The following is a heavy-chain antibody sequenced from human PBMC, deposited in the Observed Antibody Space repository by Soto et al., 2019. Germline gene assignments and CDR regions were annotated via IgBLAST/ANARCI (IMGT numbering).Heavy chain of an antibody. D-gene: IGHD4-17*01. Sequence: EVQLVESGGGLVKPGGSLRLSCTASGFPFSNAWMFWVRQVSGKGLEWVGRIKSKSDGETTDYAASVKGIFTISRDDSMHTFYLQMTGLKEQCTDVYYSATVYGEGARNPWGKGTQVRVPS. CDR3: ATVYGEGARNP. CDR1: GFPFSNAW. CDR2: IKSKSDGETT. V-gene: IGHV3-15*01. J-gene: IGHJ5*02.